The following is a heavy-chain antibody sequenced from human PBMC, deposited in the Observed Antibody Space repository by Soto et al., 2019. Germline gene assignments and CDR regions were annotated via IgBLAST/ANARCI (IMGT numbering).Heavy chain of an antibody. V-gene: IGHV3-30-3*01. CDR1: GFTFSSYA. D-gene: IGHD6-19*01. CDR3: ARDRLRYSSGWTLGMDV. CDR2: ISYDGSNK. Sequence: QVQLVASGGGVVQPGRSLRLSCAASGFTFSSYAMHWVRQDPGKGLEWVAVISYDGSNKYYADSVKGRFTISRDNSKHTLYLQMNSLRDEDTAVYYCARDRLRYSSGWTLGMDVWGQGTTVTVSS. J-gene: IGHJ6*02.